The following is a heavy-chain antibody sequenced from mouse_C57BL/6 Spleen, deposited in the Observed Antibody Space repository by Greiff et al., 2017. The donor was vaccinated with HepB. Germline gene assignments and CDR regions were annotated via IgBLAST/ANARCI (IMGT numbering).Heavy chain of an antibody. CDR1: GYTFTSYW. D-gene: IGHD2-1*01. Sequence: VQLQQPGAELVMPGASVKLSCKASGYTFTSYWMHWVKQRPGQGLEWIGEIDPSDSYTNYNQKFKGKSTLTVDKSSSTAYMQLSSLTSEDSAVYYCARDGNFGNAMDYWGQGTSVTVSS. J-gene: IGHJ4*01. V-gene: IGHV1-69*01. CDR3: ARDGNFGNAMDY. CDR2: IDPSDSYT.